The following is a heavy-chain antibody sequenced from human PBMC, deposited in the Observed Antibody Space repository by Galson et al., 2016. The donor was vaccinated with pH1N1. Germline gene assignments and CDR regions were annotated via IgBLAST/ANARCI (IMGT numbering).Heavy chain of an antibody. CDR3: ARHTGLDPPAGGYYMDV. CDR1: GYGFSTDW. V-gene: IGHV5-51*01. J-gene: IGHJ6*03. D-gene: IGHD3/OR15-3a*01. Sequence: QSGAEVKKPGESLKISCEVSGYGFSTDWIAWVRQMPGKGPEWIGSIYPDDSDTRYSPPFQGQVTIPADKTIRTAYVQWKSLKASDTSTYYCARHTGLDPPAGGYYMDVWGRGTTVIVSS. CDR2: IYPDDSDT.